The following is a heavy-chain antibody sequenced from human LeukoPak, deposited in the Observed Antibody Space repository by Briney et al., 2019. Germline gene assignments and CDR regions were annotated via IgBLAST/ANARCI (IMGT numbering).Heavy chain of an antibody. CDR2: IYTSGST. D-gene: IGHD3-22*01. CDR1: GGSISSYY. J-gene: IGHJ4*02. CDR3: ARGDPKRYYYDSSGYRY. Sequence: MTSETLSLTCTVSGGSISSYYWSWIRQPAGKGLEWIGRIYTSGSTNYNPSLKSRVTMSVDTSKNQFSLKLSSVTAADTAVYYCARGDPKRYYYDSSGYRYWGQGTLVTVSS. V-gene: IGHV4-4*07.